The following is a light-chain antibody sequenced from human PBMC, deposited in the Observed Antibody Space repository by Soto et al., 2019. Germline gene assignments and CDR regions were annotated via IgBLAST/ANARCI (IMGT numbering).Light chain of an antibody. J-gene: IGLJ2*01. V-gene: IGLV2-14*01. CDR1: SSDVGGFTY. CDR3: SSYTSTSTMV. CDR2: EVT. Sequence: QSVLTQPASVSGSPGQSITISCTGTSSDVGGFTYVSWYQQHPGKAPKLMIYEVTNRPSRVSDRFSGSKSGNTASLTISGLQAEDEADYYCSSYTSTSTMVFGGGTKLTVL.